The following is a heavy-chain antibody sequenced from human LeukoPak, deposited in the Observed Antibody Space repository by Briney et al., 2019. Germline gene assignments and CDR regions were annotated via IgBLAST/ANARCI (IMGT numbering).Heavy chain of an antibody. CDR1: GGSISSYY. V-gene: IGHV4-59*01. Sequence: PSETLSLTCTVSGGSISSYYWSWIRQPPGKGLEWIGYIYYSGSTNYNPSLKSRVTISVDTSKNQFSLKLSSVTAADTAVYYCARAQVDSSGYYYENWYFDLWGRGTLVTVSS. CDR3: ARAQVDSSGYYYENWYFDL. D-gene: IGHD3-22*01. CDR2: IYYSGST. J-gene: IGHJ2*01.